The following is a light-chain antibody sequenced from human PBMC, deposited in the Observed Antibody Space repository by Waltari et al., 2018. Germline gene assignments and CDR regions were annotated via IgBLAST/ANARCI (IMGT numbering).Light chain of an antibody. CDR3: GTWDSTLSAWV. V-gene: IGLV1-51*01. J-gene: IGLJ3*02. CDR1: SSNIGNNY. Sequence: QSVLTQPPSVSAAPGQMVTISCPGSSSNIGNNYVSWYQHLPGTAPKVFIYDNNRRPSEIPDRFSGSKSATSATLAIAGLQTGDEADYYCGTWDSTLSAWVFGGGTRLTVL. CDR2: DNN.